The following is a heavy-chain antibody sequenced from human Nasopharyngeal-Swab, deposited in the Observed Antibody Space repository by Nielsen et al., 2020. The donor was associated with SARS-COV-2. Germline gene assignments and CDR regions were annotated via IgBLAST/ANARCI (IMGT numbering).Heavy chain of an antibody. D-gene: IGHD6-19*01. Sequence: GESLKISCAASGFTFSSYDMHWVRQATGKGLEWVSAIGTAGDTYYPGSVKGRFTISRENAKNSLYLQMNSLRAGDTAVYYCAREDPIAVAGNLDYWGQGTLVTVSS. CDR2: IGTAGDT. J-gene: IGHJ4*02. V-gene: IGHV3-13*01. CDR3: AREDPIAVAGNLDY. CDR1: GFTFSSYD.